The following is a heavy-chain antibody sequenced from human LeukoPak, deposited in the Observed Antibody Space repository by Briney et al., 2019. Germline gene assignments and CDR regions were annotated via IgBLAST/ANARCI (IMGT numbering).Heavy chain of an antibody. J-gene: IGHJ4*02. CDR3: ARDPSATTTPFDY. CDR2: ISSSSSYI. Sequence: PGGSLRLSCAASGFIFSSYGMHWVRQAPGKGLEWVSSISSSSSYIYYADTVKGRFTISRDNAKNSLYLQMNSLRAEDTAVYYCARDPSATTTPFDYWGQGTLVTVSS. CDR1: GFIFSSYG. D-gene: IGHD5-24*01. V-gene: IGHV3-21*01.